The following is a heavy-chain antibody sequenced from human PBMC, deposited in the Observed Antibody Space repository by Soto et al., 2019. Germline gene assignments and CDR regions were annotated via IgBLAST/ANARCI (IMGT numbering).Heavy chain of an antibody. V-gene: IGHV1-46*01. CDR1: GYIFTAYS. D-gene: IGHD2-15*01. CDR2: VNPSGGST. J-gene: IGHJ1*01. Sequence: ASVKVSCKASGYIFTAYSMHWVRQAPGQGLEWMGVVNPSGGSTNYAQKFQGRITMTRDTSTSTVYMDLSSLTSEDTAVYYCAREENCSDGICYSEYFQRWGQGTMVTVSS. CDR3: AREENCSDGICYSEYFQR.